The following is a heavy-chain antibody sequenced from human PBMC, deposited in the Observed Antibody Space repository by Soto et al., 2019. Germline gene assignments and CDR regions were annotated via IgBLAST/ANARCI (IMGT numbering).Heavy chain of an antibody. V-gene: IGHV4-31*03. Sequence: QVQLQESGPGLVKPSQTLSLTCTVSGDSISSGNYYWSWIRQHPGKGLEWIGYIFYSGSTYYNPSLQSRVTMSVDRSRNQFSLRLCSVSAAETAVYYCARGGSADIVVVAPIDYWGQGTLVTVSS. J-gene: IGHJ4*02. D-gene: IGHD2-15*01. CDR2: IFYSGST. CDR3: ARGGSADIVVVAPIDY. CDR1: GDSISSGNYY.